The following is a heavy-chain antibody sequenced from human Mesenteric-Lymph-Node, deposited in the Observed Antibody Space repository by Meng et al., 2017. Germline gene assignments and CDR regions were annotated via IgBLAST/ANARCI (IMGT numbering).Heavy chain of an antibody. CDR2: IYPGDSDT. D-gene: IGHD2-2*01. Sequence: GESLKISCKASGYSFTTYWLGWVRQMPGRGLEWMGIIYPGDSDTKYSPSFQGQVTISVDKSISTAYLQWSSLKASDTAVYYCARRDDVTAAPFDYWGQGTLVTVSS. J-gene: IGHJ4*02. V-gene: IGHV5-51*01. CDR1: GYSFTTYW. CDR3: ARRDDVTAAPFDY.